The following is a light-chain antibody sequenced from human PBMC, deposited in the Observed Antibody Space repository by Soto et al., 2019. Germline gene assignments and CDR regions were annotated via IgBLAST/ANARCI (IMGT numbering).Light chain of an antibody. CDR2: DAS. V-gene: IGKV1-5*01. J-gene: IGKJ1*01. CDR1: QRINIY. CDR3: QQYNPYSWT. Sequence: DIQVTQSPSSLSTSIGDRVTIACRASQRINIYLNWYQQKPGKAPQLLIYDASSLESGVPLRFSGSGSGTEFTLTISSLQPDDFATYYCQQYNPYSWTFGQGTKVDIK.